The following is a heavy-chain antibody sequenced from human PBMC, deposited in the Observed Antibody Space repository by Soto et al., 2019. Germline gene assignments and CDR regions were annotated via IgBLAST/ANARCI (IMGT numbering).Heavy chain of an antibody. CDR2: ISHSGST. D-gene: IGHD5-18*01. Sequence: QVQLQESGPGLVKPSQTLSLSCTVSGGSISSAAYYWSWIRQHPGKGLEWIGYISHSGSTYYTPSLKSRVIISADTSKNQFSLNLTSVTAADKAVYYCAREYTYGSNFFDCWGQGARVTVSA. V-gene: IGHV4-31*03. J-gene: IGHJ4*02. CDR1: GGSISSAAYY. CDR3: AREYTYGSNFFDC.